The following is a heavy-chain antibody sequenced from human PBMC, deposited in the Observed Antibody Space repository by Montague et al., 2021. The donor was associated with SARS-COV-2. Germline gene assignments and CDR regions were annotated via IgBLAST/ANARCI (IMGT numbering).Heavy chain of an antibody. D-gene: IGHD1-26*01. CDR2: IWYDGSNE. J-gene: IGHJ4*02. V-gene: IGHV3-33*01. Sequence: SLRLSCAASGFIFSSYGMHWVRQAPGKGLEWVAHIWYDGSNENYVDSVKGRFTISRDNFKNTLYLQMSSLRAEDTAIYYCARGSVGGYYFDYWGQGTLVTVSS. CDR1: GFIFSSYG. CDR3: ARGSVGGYYFDY.